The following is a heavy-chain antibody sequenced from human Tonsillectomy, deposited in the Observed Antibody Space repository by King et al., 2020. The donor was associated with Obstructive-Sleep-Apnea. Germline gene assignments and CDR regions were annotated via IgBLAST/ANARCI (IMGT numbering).Heavy chain of an antibody. Sequence: TLKESGPVLVKPTETLTLTRTVSGFSLSNARMGVSWIRQPPGKALEWLAHIFSNDEKSYSRSLKSRLTISKDTSKSQVVLTMTNVDPVDTATYYCARGFGDFFGRFDYWGQGTLVTVSS. CDR3: ARGFGDFFGRFDY. CDR2: IFSNDEK. V-gene: IGHV2-26*01. CDR1: GFSLSNARMG. J-gene: IGHJ4*02. D-gene: IGHD3-10*01.